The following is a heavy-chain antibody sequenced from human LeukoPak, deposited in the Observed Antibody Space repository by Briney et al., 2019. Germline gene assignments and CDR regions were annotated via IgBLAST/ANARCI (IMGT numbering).Heavy chain of an antibody. J-gene: IGHJ5*02. CDR1: GFTFSSYW. CDR2: IKQDGSEK. CDR3: ARDTGWFDP. D-gene: IGHD4-17*01. Sequence: PGGSLRLSCAASGFTFSSYWVSWVRQAPGKGLEWVANIKQDGSEKYYVDSVKGRFTIARDNVKNSLYLQMNSLRAEDTAVYYCARDTGWFDPWGQGTLVTVSS. V-gene: IGHV3-7*01.